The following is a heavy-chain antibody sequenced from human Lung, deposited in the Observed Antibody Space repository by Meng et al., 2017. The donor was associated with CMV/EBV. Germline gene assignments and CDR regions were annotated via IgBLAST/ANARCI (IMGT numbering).Heavy chain of an antibody. CDR3: AVAMEAAIRFCSGTSCFLDAFDI. V-gene: IGHV1-2*02. CDR2: IDPNSGGT. J-gene: IGHJ3*02. Sequence: ASVKVSCKASRYTFTGYHLHWVRQVPGQGLEWMGWIDPNSGGTNYARKFQGRVTLTRDTSISTAYLELSRLRSDDTAVYYCAVAMEAAIRFCSGTSCFLDAFDIWGQGTMVTVSS. CDR1: RYTFTGYH. D-gene: IGHD2-2*01.